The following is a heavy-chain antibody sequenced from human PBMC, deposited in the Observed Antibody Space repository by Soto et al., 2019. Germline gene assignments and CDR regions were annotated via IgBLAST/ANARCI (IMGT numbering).Heavy chain of an antibody. CDR3: ARGKVYSYGIGLTFFDY. Sequence: PSETLSLTCAVYGGSFSGYYWSWIRQPPGKGLEWIGEINHSGSTNYNPSLKGRVTISVDTSKNQFSLKLSSVTAADTAVYYCARGKVYSYGIGLTFFDYWGQGTLVTVS. V-gene: IGHV4-34*01. D-gene: IGHD5-18*01. CDR2: INHSGST. CDR1: GGSFSGYY. J-gene: IGHJ4*02.